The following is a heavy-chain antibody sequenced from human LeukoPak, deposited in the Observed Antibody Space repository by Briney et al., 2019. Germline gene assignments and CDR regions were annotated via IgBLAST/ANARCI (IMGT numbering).Heavy chain of an antibody. CDR1: GYTFTSYD. V-gene: IGHV1-8*01. CDR3: ARGARWGDHGRFDY. D-gene: IGHD4-23*01. J-gene: IGHJ4*02. CDR2: MNPNSGNT. Sequence: ASVKVSCKASGYTFTSYDINWVRQAPGQGLEWMGWMNPNSGNTGYAQKFQSSVTMTRNTSISTAYMELSSRRSEDTAVYYCARGARWGDHGRFDYWGQGTLVTVSS.